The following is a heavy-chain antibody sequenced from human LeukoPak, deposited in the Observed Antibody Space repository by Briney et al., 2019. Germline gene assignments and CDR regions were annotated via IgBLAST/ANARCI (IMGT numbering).Heavy chain of an antibody. V-gene: IGHV3-30*02. Sequence: GGSLRPSCAASGFTFSSYGMHWVRQAPGKGLEWVAFIRYDGSNKYYADSVKGRFTISRDNSKNTLYLQMNSLRAEDTAVYYCATWELGDFDIWGQGTMVTVSS. CDR1: GFTFSSYG. CDR3: ATWELGDFDI. J-gene: IGHJ3*02. D-gene: IGHD1-26*01. CDR2: IRYDGSNK.